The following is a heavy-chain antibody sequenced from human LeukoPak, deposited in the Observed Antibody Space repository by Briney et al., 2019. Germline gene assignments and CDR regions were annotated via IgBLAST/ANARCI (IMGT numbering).Heavy chain of an antibody. Sequence: PSETLSLTCSVSGDSVSNYGWSWVRQPPGKGLEWIGYVYASGINSDNQNPALKSRVTISVDTWRNRFSLRLNSVTAADTAIYYCARDNFGSLDFWGQGALVTVSS. J-gene: IGHJ4*02. D-gene: IGHD3-10*01. CDR1: GDSVSNYG. V-gene: IGHV4-59*02. CDR2: VYASGINSD. CDR3: ARDNFGSLDF.